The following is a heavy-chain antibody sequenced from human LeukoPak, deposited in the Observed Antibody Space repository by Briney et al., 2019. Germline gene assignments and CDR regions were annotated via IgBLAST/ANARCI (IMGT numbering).Heavy chain of an antibody. CDR1: GGSFSGYY. CDR2: INHSGST. V-gene: IGHV4-34*01. CDR3: ATGWAKQQPFGY. J-gene: IGHJ4*02. Sequence: WETLSLTCAVYGGSFSGYYWSWIRQPPGKGLQWIGEINHSGSTNYNPSLKSRVTISVDTSKNQFSLKLSSVTAADTAVYYCATGWAKQQPFGYWGQGTLVTVSS. D-gene: IGHD6-13*01.